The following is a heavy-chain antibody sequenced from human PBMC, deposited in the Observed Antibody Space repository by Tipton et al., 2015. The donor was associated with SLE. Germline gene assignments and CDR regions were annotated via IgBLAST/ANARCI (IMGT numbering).Heavy chain of an antibody. CDR3: AKETTSGWFVLDY. CDR1: GFTFSTYG. V-gene: IGHV3-33*06. J-gene: IGHJ4*02. Sequence: SLRLSCTTSGFTFSTYGMHWVRQAPGKGLEWVSVISSDGSNKFYGDSVKGRFTISRDNSKNTLYLQMSSLRAEDTAVYYCAKETTSGWFVLDYWGQGTLVTVSS. CDR2: ISSDGSNK. D-gene: IGHD6-19*01.